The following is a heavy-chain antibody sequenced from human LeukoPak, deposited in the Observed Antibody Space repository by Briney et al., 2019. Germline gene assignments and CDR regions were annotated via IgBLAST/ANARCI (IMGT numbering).Heavy chain of an antibody. D-gene: IGHD3-22*01. CDR2: ISASGGTT. J-gene: IGHJ4*02. V-gene: IGHV3-23*01. CDR3: VKGRAGYDSPDY. CDR1: GSTFSFYG. Sequence: GGSLRLSCAASGSTFSFYGMSWVRQAPGKGLGWVSGISASGGTTYYADSVKGRFTISRDNSKNTLYLQMNSLRAEDTAVYYCVKGRAGYDSPDYWGQGTLVTVSS.